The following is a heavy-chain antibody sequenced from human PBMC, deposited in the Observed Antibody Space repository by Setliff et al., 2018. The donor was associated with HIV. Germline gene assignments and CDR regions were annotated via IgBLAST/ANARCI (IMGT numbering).Heavy chain of an antibody. CDR2: IYHSGST. Sequence: SETLSLTCTVSGDSVSSASYYWSWIRQPPGKGLEWIGSIYHSGSTYYNPSLKSRVTISVDTSKNQFSLKLSSVTAADTAVYYCARSRPFFDIWGQGTMVTVSS. CDR3: ARSRPFFDI. J-gene: IGHJ3*02. CDR1: GDSVSSASYY. V-gene: IGHV4-38-2*02.